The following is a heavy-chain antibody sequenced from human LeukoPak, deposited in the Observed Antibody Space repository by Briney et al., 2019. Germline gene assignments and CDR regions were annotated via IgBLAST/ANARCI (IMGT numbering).Heavy chain of an antibody. V-gene: IGHV5-51*01. Sequence: GESLQISCKGSGYSFTSYWIGWVRQMPGKGLEWMGIIYPGDSDTRYSPSFQGQVTISADKSISTAYLQWSSLKASDTAMYYCARALMVRGVPDAFDIWGQGTMVTVSS. J-gene: IGHJ3*02. CDR2: IYPGDSDT. CDR3: ARALMVRGVPDAFDI. CDR1: GYSFTSYW. D-gene: IGHD3-10*01.